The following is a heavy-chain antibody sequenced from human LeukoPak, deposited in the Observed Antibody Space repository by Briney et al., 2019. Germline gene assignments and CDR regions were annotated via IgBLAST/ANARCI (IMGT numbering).Heavy chain of an antibody. D-gene: IGHD5-24*01. V-gene: IGHV3-23*01. Sequence: GGSLRLSCAASGFTFTNYAMSWVRQAPGKGLEWVSGISGSGGSTYYADSVKGRFTISRDNSKSTLYLQMNSLRAEDTAVYYCAKRREMATVYYFDYWGQGTLVTVSS. J-gene: IGHJ4*02. CDR2: ISGSGGST. CDR1: GFTFTNYA. CDR3: AKRREMATVYYFDY.